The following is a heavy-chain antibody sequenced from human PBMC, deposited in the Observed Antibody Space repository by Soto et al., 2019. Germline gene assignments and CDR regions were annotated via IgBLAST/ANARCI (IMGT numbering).Heavy chain of an antibody. CDR3: ARDHHITMVEGTFDP. Sequence: QVQLVESGGGLVKPGGSLRLSCAASGFTFSDYYMSWIRQAPGKGLEWVSYISSSSSYTNYADSVKGRFTISRDNAKNSLYLQMNSLRAEDTAVYYCARDHHITMVEGTFDPWGQGTLVTVSS. J-gene: IGHJ5*02. D-gene: IGHD3-10*01. CDR1: GFTFSDYY. CDR2: ISSSSSYT. V-gene: IGHV3-11*05.